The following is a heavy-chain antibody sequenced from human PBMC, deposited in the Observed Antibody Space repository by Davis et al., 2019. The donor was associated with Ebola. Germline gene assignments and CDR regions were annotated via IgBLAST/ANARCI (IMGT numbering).Heavy chain of an antibody. CDR2: INHSVST. V-gene: IGHV4-34*01. CDR1: GGSFSGYY. J-gene: IGHJ6*02. Sequence: SETLSLTCAVYGGSFSGYYWSWIRQPPGKGLEWIGEINHSVSTNYNPSLKSRVTISVDKSKNQFSLKLSSVTAADTAVYYCARFRRTFYYYYGMDVWGQGTTVTVSS. D-gene: IGHD1/OR15-1a*01. CDR3: ARFRRTFYYYYGMDV.